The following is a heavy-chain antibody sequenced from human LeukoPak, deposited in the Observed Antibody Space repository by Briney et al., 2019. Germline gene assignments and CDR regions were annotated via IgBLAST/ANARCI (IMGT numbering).Heavy chain of an antibody. Sequence: GGSLRLSCAASGFTFSSYAMSWVRQAPGKGLEWVSAISGSGGSTYYADSVKGRFTISRDNSKNTLYLQMNSLRAEDTAVYYCASENYYDSSGYYRPTYFDYWGQGTLVTVSS. D-gene: IGHD3-22*01. CDR1: GFTFSSYA. J-gene: IGHJ4*02. V-gene: IGHV3-23*01. CDR2: ISGSGGST. CDR3: ASENYYDSSGYYRPTYFDY.